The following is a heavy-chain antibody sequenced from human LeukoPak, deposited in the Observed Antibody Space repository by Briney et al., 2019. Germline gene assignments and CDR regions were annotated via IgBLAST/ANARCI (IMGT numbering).Heavy chain of an antibody. CDR3: ARSGRYYVDWFDP. Sequence: GGSLRLSCAASGFSFSSYAMHWVRQAPGKGLEWVAVISYDGSNKYYADSVKGRFTLSRDTSKNTLYLHMNSLKAEDTAVYYCARSGRYYVDWFDPWGQGTLVTVSS. V-gene: IGHV3-30*04. D-gene: IGHD1-26*01. CDR2: ISYDGSNK. J-gene: IGHJ5*02. CDR1: GFSFSSYA.